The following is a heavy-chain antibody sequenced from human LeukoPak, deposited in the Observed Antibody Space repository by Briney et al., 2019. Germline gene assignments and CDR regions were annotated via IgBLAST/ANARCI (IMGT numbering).Heavy chain of an antibody. V-gene: IGHV1-2*06. CDR3: ASGTYGDYSLDF. D-gene: IGHD4-17*01. CDR1: GYTFTGYH. J-gene: IGHJ4*02. CDR2: INPDRGGT. Sequence: ASVKVSCKASGYTFTGYHLHWVRQAPGQGLERMGRINPDRGGTDYAQKFQGRVTMTGDTSIGTAYMELSRLRSDDTAVYYCASGTYGDYSLDFWGQGTLVTVSS.